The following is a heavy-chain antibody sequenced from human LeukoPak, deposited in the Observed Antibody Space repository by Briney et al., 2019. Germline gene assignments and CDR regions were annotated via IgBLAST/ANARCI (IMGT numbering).Heavy chain of an antibody. CDR1: GYILIGYY. CDR3: VRDMDRGQWLVRPYN. CDR2: IDPKSGGT. D-gene: IGHD6-19*01. V-gene: IGHV1-2*02. Sequence: ASVGVSCKTSGYILIGYYMHWVRQAPGQGLEWMGWIDPKSGGTKYAQKFQGRVTMTRDMSINTAYMDLRRLKSDDTAVYYCVRDMDRGQWLVRPYNWGQGTLVTVSS. J-gene: IGHJ4*02.